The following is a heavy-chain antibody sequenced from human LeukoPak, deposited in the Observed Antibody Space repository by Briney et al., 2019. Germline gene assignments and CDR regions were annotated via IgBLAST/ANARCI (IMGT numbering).Heavy chain of an antibody. D-gene: IGHD3-3*01. J-gene: IGHJ6*02. V-gene: IGHV3-43*02. Sequence: GGSRRLSWAASGINFDDYAMHWDRQAPGKGLEWVALIRGDGDSTFYADSVKGRFTIYRDNSKNSLYLQMNSLRTEDTALYYCAKGFSVLASKHYYYFYGMDVWGQGTTVTVSS. CDR2: IRGDGDST. CDR3: AKGFSVLASKHYYYFYGMDV. CDR1: GINFDDYA.